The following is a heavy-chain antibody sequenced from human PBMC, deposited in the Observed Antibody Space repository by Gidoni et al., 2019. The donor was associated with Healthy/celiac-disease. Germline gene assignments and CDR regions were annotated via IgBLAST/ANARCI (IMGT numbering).Heavy chain of an antibody. J-gene: IGHJ6*02. CDR2: INHSGST. V-gene: IGHV4-34*01. Sequence: QVQLQQWGAGLLKPSETLSLTCAVYGGSFSGYYCIWIRQPPGKGLEWIGEINHSGSTNYNPSLKSRVTISVDTSKNQFSLKLSSVTAADTAVYYWAREEYCSGGSCYRTTYYGMDAWGQGTTVTVSS. CDR1: GGSFSGYY. CDR3: AREEYCSGGSCYRTTYYGMDA. D-gene: IGHD2-15*01.